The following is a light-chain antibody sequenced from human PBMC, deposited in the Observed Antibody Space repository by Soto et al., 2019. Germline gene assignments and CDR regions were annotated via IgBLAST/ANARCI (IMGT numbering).Light chain of an antibody. J-gene: IGLJ2*01. CDR3: QSYDSSLSRV. Sequence: QSALTQPPSVSGAPGQRVTISCTGSSSNIGAGYDVHWYQQLPGTAPKLLIYGNSNRPSGVPDRFSGSKSGTSASLAITGLKAADEADYYCQSYDSSLSRVFGGGTKLTVL. CDR1: SSNIGAGYD. CDR2: GNS. V-gene: IGLV1-40*01.